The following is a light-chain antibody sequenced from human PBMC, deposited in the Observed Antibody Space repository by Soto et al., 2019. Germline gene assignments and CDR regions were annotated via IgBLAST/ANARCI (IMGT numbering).Light chain of an antibody. CDR1: QSMSNN. CDR2: GAS. Sequence: VMPQSPATLSLFTGGRATLSCRASQSMSNNLAWYQQKPGQAPRLLIYGASSRATGIPDRFSGSGSGTDFTLTISRLEPEDFAVYYCPQYGISPKTFAQ. CDR3: PQYGISPKT. J-gene: IGKJ1*01. V-gene: IGKV3-20*01.